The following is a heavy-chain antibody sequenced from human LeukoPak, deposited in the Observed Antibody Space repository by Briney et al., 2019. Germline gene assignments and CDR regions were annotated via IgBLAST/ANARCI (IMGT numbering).Heavy chain of an antibody. D-gene: IGHD1-1*01. CDR1: GFTFSRYW. Sequence: GGSLRLSCAASGFTFSRYWMNWVRQAPGKGLAWVANINQDGTEKYYVDSVKGRFTISRDNAKNSLSLQMNSLRVEDTAVYYCARDGMPFDWWGQGNLVTVSS. CDR2: INQDGTEK. CDR3: ARDGMPFDW. J-gene: IGHJ4*02. V-gene: IGHV3-7*04.